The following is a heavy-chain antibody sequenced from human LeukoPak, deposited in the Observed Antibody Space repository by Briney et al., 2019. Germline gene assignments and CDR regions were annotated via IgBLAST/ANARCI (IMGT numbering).Heavy chain of an antibody. CDR2: IKGDVSYA. D-gene: IGHD3-3*01. CDR3: ARDNDFWSLDY. Sequence: GGALRLSFAAPGFTLNSYWVHRVRPAPGKGVVWVSRIKGDVSYANYADSVKGRFTISRDNAKNTLYLQMNSLRVEDTAVYYCARDNDFWSLDYWGQGALVTVSS. V-gene: IGHV3-74*01. CDR1: GFTLNSYW. J-gene: IGHJ4*02.